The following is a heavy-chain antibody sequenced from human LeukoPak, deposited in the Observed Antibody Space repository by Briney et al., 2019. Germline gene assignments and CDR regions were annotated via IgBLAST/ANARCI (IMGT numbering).Heavy chain of an antibody. J-gene: IGHJ4*02. CDR2: IYYSGSS. CDR1: GGSISSYY. CDR3: ARANRYDLYFDY. Sequence: PSETLSLTCTVSGGSISSYYWSWIRQPPGKGLEWIGYIYYSGSSNYNPSLKSRVTISVDTSKNQISLKLSSVTAADTAVYYCARANRYDLYFDYWGQGTLVTVPS. V-gene: IGHV4-59*01. D-gene: IGHD5-12*01.